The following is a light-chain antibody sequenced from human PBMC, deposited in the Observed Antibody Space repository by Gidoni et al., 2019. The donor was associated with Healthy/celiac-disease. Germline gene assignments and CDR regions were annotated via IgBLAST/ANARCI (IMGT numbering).Light chain of an antibody. CDR3: QQYGSSPLT. CDR1: QSVSSSY. J-gene: IGKJ4*01. CDR2: GAS. V-gene: IGKV3-20*01. Sequence: DIVLTQSPGTLSLSPGERATLSCRASQSVSSSYLAWYQQNPGQTPRLLIYGASSRATGIPDRFSGSGSGTDVTLTISRLEPEEFAVYYCQQYGSSPLTFGGGTKVEIK.